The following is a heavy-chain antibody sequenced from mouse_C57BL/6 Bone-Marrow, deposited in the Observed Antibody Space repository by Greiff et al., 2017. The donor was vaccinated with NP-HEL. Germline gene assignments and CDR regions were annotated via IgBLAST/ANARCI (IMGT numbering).Heavy chain of an antibody. Sequence: QVQLQQSGAELMKPGASVKLSCKATGYTFTGYWIEWVKQRPGHGLEWIGEILPGSGSTNYHEKFKGKATFTADTSSNTAYMQLSSLTTEDSAIYYCARKGLQDVWGTGTTVTVSS. D-gene: IGHD2-13*01. CDR1: GYTFTGYW. J-gene: IGHJ1*03. V-gene: IGHV1-9*01. CDR3: ARKGLQDV. CDR2: ILPGSGST.